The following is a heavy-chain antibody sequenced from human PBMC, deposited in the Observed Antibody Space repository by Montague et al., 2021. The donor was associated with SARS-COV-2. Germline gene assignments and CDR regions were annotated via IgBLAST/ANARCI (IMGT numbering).Heavy chain of an antibody. J-gene: IGHJ3*02. CDR2: IYYSGST. D-gene: IGHD4-23*01. CDR1: GCSISSRSYY. CDR3: ARLRGDYGGTYDTFDI. V-gene: IGHV4-39*01. Sequence: SETLSLTCTVSGCSISSRSYYWCWIRQPPGKGLEWIGSIYYSGSTYYNPSLKSRVTISVDTSKNQFSLKLSSVTAADAAVYYCARLRGDYGGTYDTFDIWGQGTMVTVSS.